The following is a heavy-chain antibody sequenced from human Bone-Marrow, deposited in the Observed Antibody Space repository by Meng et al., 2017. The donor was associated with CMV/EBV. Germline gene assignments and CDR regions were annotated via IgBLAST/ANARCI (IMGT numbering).Heavy chain of an antibody. CDR1: GYSISSGYY. Sequence: GSLRLSCTVSGYSISSGYYWGWIRQPPGKGLEWIGSIYHSGSTYYNPSLKSRVTISVDTSKNQFSLKLSSVTAADTAVYYCASLHGYCSSTSCYTPWGQGPMVTVSS. V-gene: IGHV4-38-2*02. CDR2: IYHSGST. J-gene: IGHJ3*01. CDR3: ASLHGYCSSTSCYTP. D-gene: IGHD2-2*02.